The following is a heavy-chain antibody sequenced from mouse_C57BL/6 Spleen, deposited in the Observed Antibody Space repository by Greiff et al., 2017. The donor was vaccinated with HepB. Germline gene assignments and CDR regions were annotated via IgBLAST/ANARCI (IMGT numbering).Heavy chain of an antibody. Sequence: EVQRVESGGGLVKPGGSLKLSCAASGFTFSDYGMQWVRQAPEKGLEWVAYINSGSSTIYYADTVKGRFTISRDNAKNTLFLQMTSLRSEDTAMYYCAAGYYSFDYWGQGTTLTVSS. CDR2: INSGSSTI. CDR3: AAGYYSFDY. CDR1: GFTFSDYG. V-gene: IGHV5-17*01. D-gene: IGHD2-3*01. J-gene: IGHJ2*01.